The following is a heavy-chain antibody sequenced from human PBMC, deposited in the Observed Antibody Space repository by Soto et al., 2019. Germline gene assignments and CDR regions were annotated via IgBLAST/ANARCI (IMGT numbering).Heavy chain of an antibody. Sequence: PSDSLSLTCTVSVGSISSDYWSWIRQPPGKGLEWIGYIYYSGSTNYNPSLKSRVTISVDTSKNQFSLKLSSVTAADTAVYYCARRGWAIQPEYWFDPWGKGTLVTVS. J-gene: IGHJ5*02. D-gene: IGHD6-19*01. CDR2: IYYSGST. CDR3: ARRGWAIQPEYWFDP. V-gene: IGHV4-59*08. CDR1: VGSISSDY.